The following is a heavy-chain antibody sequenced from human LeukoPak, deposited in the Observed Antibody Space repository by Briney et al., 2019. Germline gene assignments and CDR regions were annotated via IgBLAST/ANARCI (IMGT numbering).Heavy chain of an antibody. CDR1: GFTFSSYS. D-gene: IGHD3-22*01. CDR3: AKGDSYYDSSGYYYFDY. Sequence: GGSLRLSCAASGFTFSSYSMNWVRQAPGKGLEWVSSISSSSSYIYYADSVKGRFTISRDNAKNTLYLQMNSLRAEDTAVYYCAKGDSYYDSSGYYYFDYWGQGTLVTVSS. V-gene: IGHV3-21*04. CDR2: ISSSSSYI. J-gene: IGHJ4*02.